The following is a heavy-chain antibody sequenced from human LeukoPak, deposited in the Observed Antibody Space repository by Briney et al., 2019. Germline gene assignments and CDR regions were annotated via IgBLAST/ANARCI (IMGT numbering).Heavy chain of an antibody. CDR3: AREQAMFTGCPDF. D-gene: IGHD5-18*01. J-gene: IGHJ4*02. CDR1: EFSVGSNY. Sequence: GGSLRLSCAASEFSVGSNYMTWVRQAPGKGLEWVSLIYSGGSTYYADSVRGRFTISRDNAKNSLYLQMNSLRAEDTAVYYCAREQAMFTGCPDFWGQGTLVTVSS. CDR2: IYSGGST. V-gene: IGHV3-66*01.